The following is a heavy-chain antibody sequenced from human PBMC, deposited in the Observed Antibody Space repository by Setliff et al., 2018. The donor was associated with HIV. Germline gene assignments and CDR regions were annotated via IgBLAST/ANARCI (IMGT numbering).Heavy chain of an antibody. D-gene: IGHD6-6*01. CDR3: ARWYGFHSSSSVLGF. Sequence: ASVKVSCKASGYTFTSYYMHWVRQAPGQGREWMGIINPSGGSTSYAQRFQGRVTMTRDTSTSTVYMELSSLRSEDTAVYYCARWYGFHSSSSVLGFWGQGTLVTVSS. V-gene: IGHV1-46*01. CDR1: GYTFTSYY. CDR2: INPSGGST. J-gene: IGHJ4*02.